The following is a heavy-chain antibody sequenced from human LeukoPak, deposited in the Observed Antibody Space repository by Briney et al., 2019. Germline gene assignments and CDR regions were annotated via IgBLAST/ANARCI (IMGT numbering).Heavy chain of an antibody. CDR1: GGSFSGYY. Sequence: PSETLSLTCAVYGGSFSGYYWSWIRQPPGKGLEWIGEINHSGSTNYNPSLKSRATISVDTSKNQFSLKLSSVTAADTAVYYCARRILRVLEWSRPFDYWGQGTLVTVSS. D-gene: IGHD3-3*01. V-gene: IGHV4-34*01. J-gene: IGHJ4*02. CDR2: INHSGST. CDR3: ARRILRVLEWSRPFDY.